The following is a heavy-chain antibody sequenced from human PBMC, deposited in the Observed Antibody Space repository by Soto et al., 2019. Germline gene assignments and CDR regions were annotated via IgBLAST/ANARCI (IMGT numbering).Heavy chain of an antibody. CDR3: AKEPPTTGTPFDY. V-gene: IGHV3-23*01. CDR2: INKSGGST. CDR1: GFTFSSFA. Sequence: GGSLRLSCAASGFTFSSFAMSWVRQAPGKGLEWVSTINKSGGSTYYADSVKGRFTISRDNSKNMLFLQINGLRAEDTAVYYCAKEPPTTGTPFDYWGRGTLVTVSS. D-gene: IGHD1-1*01. J-gene: IGHJ4*02.